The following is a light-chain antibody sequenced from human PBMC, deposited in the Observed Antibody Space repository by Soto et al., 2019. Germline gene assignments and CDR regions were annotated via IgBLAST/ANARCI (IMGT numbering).Light chain of an antibody. Sequence: DIQMTQSPSSLSASVGDRVTITCRSSQSISSYLNWYQQKPGKVPKLLIYAASSLQSGVPSRFSGSGSGTDFTLTISSLQPEDFATYYCQQSYSTPSITFGQGTRLEI. V-gene: IGKV1-39*01. CDR1: QSISSY. J-gene: IGKJ5*01. CDR3: QQSYSTPSIT. CDR2: AAS.